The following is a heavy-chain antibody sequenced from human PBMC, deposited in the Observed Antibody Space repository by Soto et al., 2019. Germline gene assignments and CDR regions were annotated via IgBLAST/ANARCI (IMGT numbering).Heavy chain of an antibody. D-gene: IGHD5-18*01. J-gene: IGHJ4*02. CDR2: IYSGGST. Sequence: GGSLRLSCAASGFTVSSNYMSWVRQAPGKGLEWVSVIYSGGSTYYADSVKGRFTISRDNSKNTLYLQMNSLRAEDTAVYYCARIRRVIQALDYWGQGTLVTVSS. CDR3: ARIRRVIQALDY. V-gene: IGHV3-66*01. CDR1: GFTVSSNY.